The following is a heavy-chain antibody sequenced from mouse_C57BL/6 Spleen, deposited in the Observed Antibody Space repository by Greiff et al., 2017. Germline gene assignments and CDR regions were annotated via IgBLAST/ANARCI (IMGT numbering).Heavy chain of an antibody. CDR2: IWWDDDK. CDR3: ARVPITTAWYFDV. Sequence: QVTLKVSGPGLLQPSQTLSLTCSFSGFSLSTFGMGVGWIRQPSGKGLEWLAHIWWDDDKYYNPALKSGITISTDTSKNQVFLKIANVDTADTATYYCARVPITTAWYFDVWGTGTTVTVSS. J-gene: IGHJ1*03. D-gene: IGHD1-1*01. V-gene: IGHV8-8*01. CDR1: GFSLSTFGMG.